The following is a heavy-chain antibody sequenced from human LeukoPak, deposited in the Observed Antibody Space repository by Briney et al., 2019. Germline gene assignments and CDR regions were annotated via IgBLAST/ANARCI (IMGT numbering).Heavy chain of an antibody. CDR1: GFTFSSYW. J-gene: IGHJ4*02. Sequence: PGGSLRLSCAASGFTFSSYWMSWVRQAPGKGLEWVANIKQDGSEKYYVDSVKGRFTISRDNAKNSLYLQMNSLRAEDTAVYYCARALLDAGSSWIAYFDYWGQGTLVTVSS. D-gene: IGHD6-13*01. V-gene: IGHV3-7*01. CDR3: ARALLDAGSSWIAYFDY. CDR2: IKQDGSEK.